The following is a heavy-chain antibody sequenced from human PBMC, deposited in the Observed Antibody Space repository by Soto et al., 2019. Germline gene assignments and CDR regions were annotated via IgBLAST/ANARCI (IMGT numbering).Heavy chain of an antibody. CDR2: IIPIFGTA. CDR1: GGTFSSYA. Sequence: QVQLVQSGAEVKKPGSSVKVSCKASGGTFSSYAISWVRQAPGQGLEWMGGIIPIFGTANYAQKFQGRVTITADESTSTAYMELSSLRSEDTAVYYCARGLVDYCDYYYYGMDVWGQGTTVTVSS. D-gene: IGHD4-17*01. CDR3: ARGLVDYCDYYYYGMDV. J-gene: IGHJ6*02. V-gene: IGHV1-69*01.